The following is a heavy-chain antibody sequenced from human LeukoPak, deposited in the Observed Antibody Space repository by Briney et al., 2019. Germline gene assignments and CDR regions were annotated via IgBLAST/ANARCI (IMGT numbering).Heavy chain of an antibody. CDR2: IYSGGST. CDR3: ARSGGYYYFDY. V-gene: IGHV3-53*01. Sequence: GGSLRLSCAASGFNLSSNYMSWVRQAPGKGLEWVSVIYSGGSTYYADSVKGRFTISRDNSKNTLYLQMNSLRAEDTAVYYCARSGGYYYFDYWGQGTLVTVSS. CDR1: GFNLSSNY. D-gene: IGHD3-10*01. J-gene: IGHJ4*02.